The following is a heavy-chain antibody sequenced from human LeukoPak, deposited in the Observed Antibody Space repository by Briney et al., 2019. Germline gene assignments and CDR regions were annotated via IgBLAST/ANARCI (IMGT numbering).Heavy chain of an antibody. D-gene: IGHD2-21*01. Sequence: PSETLSLTCAVSGYSISSGYYWGWIRQPPGKGLEWIGNIYHSGSTYYNPSLRSRVTISVDTSKNQFSLKLSSVTAADTAVYYCARARIGIRYYMDVWGKGITVTVSS. CDR1: GYSISSGYY. J-gene: IGHJ6*03. CDR3: ARARIGIRYYMDV. CDR2: IYHSGST. V-gene: IGHV4-38-2*01.